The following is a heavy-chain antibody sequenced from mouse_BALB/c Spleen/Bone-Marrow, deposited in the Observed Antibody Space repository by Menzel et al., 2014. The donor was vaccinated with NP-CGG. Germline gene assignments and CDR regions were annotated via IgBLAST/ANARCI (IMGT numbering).Heavy chain of an antibody. CDR1: GYTFTSYT. CDR3: ARSNGNYVLAY. J-gene: IGHJ3*01. V-gene: IGHV1-4*01. CDR2: INPSSGYT. D-gene: IGHD2-1*01. Sequence: VQLQQSGAELARPGASVKMSCKASGYTFTSYTMHWVKQRPGQGLEWIGYINPSSGYTNYNQKFKDKATLTADKSSCTAYMQLSSLTSEDSAVYYCARSNGNYVLAYWGQGTLVTVSA.